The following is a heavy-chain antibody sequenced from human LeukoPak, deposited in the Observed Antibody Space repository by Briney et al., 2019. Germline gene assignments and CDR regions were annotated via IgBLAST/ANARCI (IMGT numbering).Heavy chain of an antibody. CDR2: ISYDGSNK. D-gene: IGHD1-26*01. J-gene: IGHJ4*02. CDR3: ARDLTALSIVWELRGFDY. V-gene: IGHV3-30*04. Sequence: GGSLRLSCAASGFAFSSYAMHWVRQAPGKGLEWVAVISYDGSNKYYADSVKGRFTISRDNSKNTLYLQMNSLRAEDTAVYYCARDLTALSIVWELRGFDYWGQGTLVTVSS. CDR1: GFAFSSYA.